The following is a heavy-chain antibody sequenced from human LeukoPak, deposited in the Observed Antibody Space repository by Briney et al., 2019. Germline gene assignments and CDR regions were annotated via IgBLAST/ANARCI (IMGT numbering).Heavy chain of an antibody. CDR1: IGSISSSEW. J-gene: IGHJ6*02. V-gene: IGHV4-4*02. D-gene: IGHD1/OR15-1a*01. CDR2: IYLYGTT. CDR3: ARQKWEQQGRDYYFNGLDV. Sequence: PSETLSLTCSVSIGSISSSEWWSWVRQSPVKGLEWIGEIYLYGTTNYNPSFTSRVTMSVDRSRNQFSLKLTSVTAADTAVYYCARQKWEQQGRDYYFNGLDVWGPGTTVIVSS.